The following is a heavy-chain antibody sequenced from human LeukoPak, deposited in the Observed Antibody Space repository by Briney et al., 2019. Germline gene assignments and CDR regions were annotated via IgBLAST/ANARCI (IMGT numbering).Heavy chain of an antibody. J-gene: IGHJ4*02. CDR2: INAGNGNT. CDR3: ARAGYDYVWGSYRPWAPDY. CDR1: GYTFTSYA. V-gene: IGHV1-3*01. Sequence: ASVKVSCAASGYTFTSYATHWVRQAPGQRLEWMGWINAGNGNTKYSQKFQGRVTITRDTSASTAYMELSSLRSEDTAVYYCARAGYDYVWGSYRPWAPDYWGQGTLVTVSS. D-gene: IGHD3-16*02.